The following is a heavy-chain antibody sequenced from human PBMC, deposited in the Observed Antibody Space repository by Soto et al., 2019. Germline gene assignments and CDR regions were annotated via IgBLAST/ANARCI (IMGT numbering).Heavy chain of an antibody. CDR1: GGSISSGGYY. J-gene: IGHJ4*02. V-gene: IGHV4-31*03. CDR2: INYSASH. Sequence: QVQLQESGPGLVKPSQTLSLTCTVSGGSISSGGYYWSWIRQHAGKGLEWIGYINYSASHNYNQSLNTRSSKSVNTSKNQFSLKLSSVTAADTAVYSCARVYNWNFSLWGQGTLVTVSS. D-gene: IGHD1-1*01. CDR3: ARVYNWNFSL.